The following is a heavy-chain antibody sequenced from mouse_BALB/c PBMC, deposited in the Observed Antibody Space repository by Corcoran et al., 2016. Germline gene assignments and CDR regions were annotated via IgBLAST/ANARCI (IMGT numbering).Heavy chain of an antibody. CDR3: ARNYDGYYGAY. Sequence: DVQLQESGPGLVKPSQSLSLTCSVTGYSITSGYYWNWIRQFPGNKLEWMGYISYDGSNNYNPSLKNRISITRDTSKNQFFLKLNSVTTEDTATYYCARNYDGYYGAYWGQGTLVTVSA. J-gene: IGHJ3*01. D-gene: IGHD2-3*01. V-gene: IGHV3-6*02. CDR2: ISYDGSN. CDR1: GYSITSGYY.